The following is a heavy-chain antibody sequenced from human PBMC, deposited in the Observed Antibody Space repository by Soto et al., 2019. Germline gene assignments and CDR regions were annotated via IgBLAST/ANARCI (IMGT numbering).Heavy chain of an antibody. CDR1: GFTFSKYA. V-gene: IGHV3-23*01. J-gene: IGHJ4*02. CDR3: LKYFGFYGADFAH. D-gene: IGHD4-17*01. Sequence: GGSLRLSCTISGFTFSKYAMSWVRQAPGKGLEWVSAISGDGGETHYIDSVKGRFTIARDNSKNSLYLQMKSLRAEDTAIYYCLKYFGFYGADFAHWGQGALVTVSS. CDR2: ISGDGGET.